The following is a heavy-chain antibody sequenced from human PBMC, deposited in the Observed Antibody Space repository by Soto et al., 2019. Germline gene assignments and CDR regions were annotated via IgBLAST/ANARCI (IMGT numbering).Heavy chain of an antibody. Sequence: QITLKESGPTLVKPTQTLTLTCTFSGFSLSTSGVGVGWIRQPPGKALEWLALIYWNDDKRYSPSLKSRLTITKDTSKNQVVLTMTNMDPVDTATYYCAQIIWFGELLRGFDYWGQGTLVTVSS. CDR2: IYWNDDK. J-gene: IGHJ4*02. CDR1: GFSLSTSGVG. D-gene: IGHD3-10*01. CDR3: AQIIWFGELLRGFDY. V-gene: IGHV2-5*01.